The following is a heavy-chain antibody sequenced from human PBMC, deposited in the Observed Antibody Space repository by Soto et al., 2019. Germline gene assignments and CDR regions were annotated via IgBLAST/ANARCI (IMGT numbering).Heavy chain of an antibody. Sequence: QVQLVQSETEVKKPGASVKVSCKASGYIFTNYDITWVRQAPGQGLEWMGWVSGYTGNTKYAQKSQDRVTMTTDTSTSTVYMELRSLRSDDTAVYYCARFGSAPYYYYGVDVWGQGTTVFVSS. V-gene: IGHV1-18*01. CDR1: GYIFTNYD. CDR3: ARFGSAPYYYYGVDV. D-gene: IGHD3-10*01. CDR2: VSGYTGNT. J-gene: IGHJ6*02.